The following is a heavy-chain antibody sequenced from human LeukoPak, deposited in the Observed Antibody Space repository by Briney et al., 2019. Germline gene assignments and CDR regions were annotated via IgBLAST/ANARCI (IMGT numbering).Heavy chain of an antibody. CDR3: ARGVLASGGLFDY. Sequence: SQTLSLTCAISGDSVSSNSAAWNWIRQSPSRGLEWLGRTYYRSKWYNDNAVSVKSRIVNNPDTSKNQFSLQLNSVTPEDTAMYYCARGVLASGGLFDYWGQGTLVTVSS. CDR2: TYYRSKWYN. J-gene: IGHJ4*02. V-gene: IGHV6-1*01. CDR1: GDSVSSNSAA. D-gene: IGHD3-3*02.